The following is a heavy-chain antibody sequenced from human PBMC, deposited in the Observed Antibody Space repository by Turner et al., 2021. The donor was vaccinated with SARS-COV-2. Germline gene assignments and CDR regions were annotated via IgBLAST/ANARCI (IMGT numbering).Heavy chain of an antibody. CDR1: GGSISSSSYY. Sequence: QLQLQESGPGPVKPSETLSLTCTVSGGSISSSSYYWGWIRQPPGKGLEWIGSIYYSGSNYYNPSLKSRVTISVDTSKNQCSLKLSSVTAADTAVYYCARLVRRAEYYFDYWGQGTLVTVSS. V-gene: IGHV4-39*01. CDR2: IYYSGSN. CDR3: ARLVRRAEYYFDY. D-gene: IGHD3-10*01. J-gene: IGHJ4*02.